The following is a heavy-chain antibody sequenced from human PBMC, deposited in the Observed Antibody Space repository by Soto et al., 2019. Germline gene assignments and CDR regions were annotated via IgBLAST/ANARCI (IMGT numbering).Heavy chain of an antibody. D-gene: IGHD2-8*02. J-gene: IGHJ4*02. CDR1: GFTFSSVW. CDR2: VKSEAYGGTK. CDR3: TAGFFDTGGLDS. V-gene: IGHV3-15*07. Sequence: EVQLVESGGGLVKPGGSLRLSCAASGFTFSSVWMSWVRQAPGEGLEWVGRVKSEAYGGTKDDGAPVNGRFTVSRDDSKNMLYLQMNSLTMEDTAVYYCTAGFFDTGGLDSLGQGTLVTVSS.